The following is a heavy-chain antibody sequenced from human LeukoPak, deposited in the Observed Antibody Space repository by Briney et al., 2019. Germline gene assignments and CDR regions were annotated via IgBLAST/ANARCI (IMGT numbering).Heavy chain of an antibody. Sequence: GGSMRLSSAAYGFTFSSYSMNWVRHAPGKGLEWVSSISSSSSYIYYADSVKGRFTISRDNAKNSLYLQMKRLRADDTAVYYCARDDAFDISGHGTMLTVSS. CDR1: GFTFSSYS. V-gene: IGHV3-21*01. CDR3: ARDDAFDI. J-gene: IGHJ3*02. CDR2: ISSSSSYI.